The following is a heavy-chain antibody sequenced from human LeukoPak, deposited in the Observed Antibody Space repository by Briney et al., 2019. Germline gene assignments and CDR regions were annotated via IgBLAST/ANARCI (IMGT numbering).Heavy chain of an antibody. CDR2: ISWNSGSI. V-gene: IGHV3-9*01. Sequence: GGSLRLSCAASGFTFSDYAMHWVRQAPGKGLEWVSGISWNSGSIGYADSVKGRFTISRDNAKNSLYLQMNSLRAEDTALYYCAKDRGGYSYGLDYWGQGTLVTVSS. D-gene: IGHD5-18*01. J-gene: IGHJ4*02. CDR1: GFTFSDYA. CDR3: AKDRGGYSYGLDY.